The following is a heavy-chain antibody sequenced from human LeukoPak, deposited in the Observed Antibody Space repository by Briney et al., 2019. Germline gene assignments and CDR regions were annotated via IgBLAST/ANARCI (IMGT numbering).Heavy chain of an antibody. Sequence: PGGSLRLSCAASGFTFSSYGMSWVRQAPGKGLEWVSAISGSGGSTYYADSVKGRFTISRANSKNTLYLQMNSLSAEDTAVDYGARLGITLIGGVWGKGTTVTISS. D-gene: IGHD3-10*02. CDR1: GFTFSSYG. V-gene: IGHV3-23*01. CDR2: ISGSGGST. CDR3: ARLGITLIGGV. J-gene: IGHJ6*04.